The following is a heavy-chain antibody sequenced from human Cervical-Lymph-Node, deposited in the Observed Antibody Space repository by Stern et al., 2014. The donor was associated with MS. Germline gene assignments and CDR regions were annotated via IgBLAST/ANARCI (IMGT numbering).Heavy chain of an antibody. V-gene: IGHV1-58*01. CDR3: AADDYSSSFYFDY. CDR1: GFTFTSSA. J-gene: IGHJ4*02. D-gene: IGHD6-6*01. Sequence: QLVQSGPEVKKPGTSVKVSCKASGFTFTSSAVQWVRQARGKRLEWIGWIVVGSGNTNYAQKFQERVTITRDMSTSTAYMELSSLRSEDTAVYYCAADDYSSSFYFDYWGQGTLVTVSS. CDR2: IVVGSGNT.